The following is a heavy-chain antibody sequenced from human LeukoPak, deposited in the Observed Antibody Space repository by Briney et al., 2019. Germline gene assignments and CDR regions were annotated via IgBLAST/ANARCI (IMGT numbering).Heavy chain of an antibody. Sequence: GGSLRLSCAASGFTFSSYGMHWVRQAPGKGLEWVAVIWYDGSNKYYADSVKGRFTISRHNSKNTLYLQMNSLRAEDTAVYYCARAELYKNAFDIWGQGTMVTVSS. J-gene: IGHJ3*02. CDR1: GFTFSSYG. D-gene: IGHD2-8*01. CDR3: ARAELYKNAFDI. CDR2: IWYDGSNK. V-gene: IGHV3-33*01.